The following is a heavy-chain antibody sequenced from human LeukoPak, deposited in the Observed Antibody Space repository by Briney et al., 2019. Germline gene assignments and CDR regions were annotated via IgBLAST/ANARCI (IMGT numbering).Heavy chain of an antibody. D-gene: IGHD3-10*01. CDR2: IYTSGST. J-gene: IGHJ4*02. Sequence: PSQTLSLTCTVSGGSISSGSYYWSWIRQPAGKGLEWIGRIYTSGSTNYNPSLKSRVTISVDTSKNQFSLKLSSVTAAATAVYYCARDHYYGSGSYYRQYYFDYWGQGTLVTVSS. CDR1: GGSISSGSYY. V-gene: IGHV4-61*02. CDR3: ARDHYYGSGSYYRQYYFDY.